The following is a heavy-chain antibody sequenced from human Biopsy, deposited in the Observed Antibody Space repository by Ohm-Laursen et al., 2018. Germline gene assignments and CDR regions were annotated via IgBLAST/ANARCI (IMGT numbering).Heavy chain of an antibody. J-gene: IGHJ3*02. CDR3: AKHGSGWTGDDALHI. V-gene: IGHV4-59*08. Sequence: TLSLTCTVSGGSISGSSWSWIRQAPGRGLEWVGYISYSGSTSNNPSLKSRITISVDTSTNQISLKVTSVTAADTAVYYCAKHGSGWTGDDALHIWGQGTMVTVSS. D-gene: IGHD6-19*01. CDR2: ISYSGST. CDR1: GGSISGSS.